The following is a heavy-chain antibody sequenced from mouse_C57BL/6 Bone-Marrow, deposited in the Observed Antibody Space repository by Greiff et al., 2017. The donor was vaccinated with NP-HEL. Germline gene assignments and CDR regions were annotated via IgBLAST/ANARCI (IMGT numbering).Heavy chain of an antibody. J-gene: IGHJ3*01. D-gene: IGHD1-1*01. CDR1: GYSITSGYY. CDR3: ARDPYYYGSSSFAY. V-gene: IGHV3-6*01. CDR2: ISYDGSN. Sequence: EVQLQQSGPGLVKPSQSLSLTCSVTGYSITSGYYWNWIRQFPGNKLEWMGYISYDGSNNYNPSLKNRISITRDTSKNQFFLKLNSVTTEDTATYYCARDPYYYGSSSFAYWGQGTLVTVSA.